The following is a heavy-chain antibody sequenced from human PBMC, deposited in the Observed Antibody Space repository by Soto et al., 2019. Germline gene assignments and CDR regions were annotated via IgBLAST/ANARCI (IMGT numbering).Heavy chain of an antibody. CDR1: GFTFSSYG. V-gene: IGHV3-33*01. Sequence: GGSLRLSCAASGFTFSSYGMHWVRQAPGKGLEWVAVIWYDGSNKYYADSVKGRFTISRDNSKNTLYLQMNSLRAEDTAVYYCARGIYGDYVSAFDIWGQGTMVTVSS. CDR3: ARGIYGDYVSAFDI. CDR2: IWYDGSNK. J-gene: IGHJ3*02. D-gene: IGHD4-17*01.